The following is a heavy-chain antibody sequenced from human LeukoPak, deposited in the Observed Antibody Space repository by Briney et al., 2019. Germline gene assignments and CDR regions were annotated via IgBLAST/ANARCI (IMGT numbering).Heavy chain of an antibody. CDR1: GFTVRSNY. V-gene: IGHV3-66*01. Sequence: GSLRLSCAASGFTVRSNYMSWVRQAPGKGLEWVSVIYRGGTTYYADSVKGRFTISRDNSKNTLYLQMNSLRAEDTAVHYCARDSSGYHFDDWGQGTLVTVSS. CDR3: ARDSSGYHFDD. J-gene: IGHJ4*02. D-gene: IGHD3-22*01. CDR2: IYRGGTT.